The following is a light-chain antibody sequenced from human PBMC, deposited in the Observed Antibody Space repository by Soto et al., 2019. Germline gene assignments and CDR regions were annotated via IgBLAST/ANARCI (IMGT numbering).Light chain of an antibody. J-gene: IGLJ2*01. V-gene: IGLV1-47*01. Sequence: QSVLTQPPSASGTPGQRITISCSGTSSDIGYNNVYWYQQLPGPAPKLLIYKNNQRPSGVPDRFSGSKSGTSASLAITGLQSEDEADYYCAAWDGSRSVGIFGGGTKLTVL. CDR1: SSDIGYNN. CDR2: KNN. CDR3: AAWDGSRSVGI.